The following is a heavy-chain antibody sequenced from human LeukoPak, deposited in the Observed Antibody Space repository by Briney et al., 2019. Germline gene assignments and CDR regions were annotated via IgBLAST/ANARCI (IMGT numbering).Heavy chain of an antibody. CDR1: GFTFSSYG. CDR3: ARDHGFDP. CDR2: ISSSSSTI. J-gene: IGHJ5*02. V-gene: IGHV3-48*01. Sequence: PGGSLRLSCAASGFTFSSYGMSWVRQAPGKGLEWVSYISSSSSTIYYADSVKGRFTISRDNAKNSLYLQMNSLRAEDTAVYYCARDHGFDPWGQGTLVTVSS.